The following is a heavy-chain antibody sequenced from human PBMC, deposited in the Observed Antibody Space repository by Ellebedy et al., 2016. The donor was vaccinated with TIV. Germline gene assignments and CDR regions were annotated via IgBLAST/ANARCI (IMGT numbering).Heavy chain of an antibody. Sequence: MPSETLSLTCTVSGCSTSTYYWTWIRRPPGKGLEWIGYIYYSGSTNYNPSPKSRVTISVDTSKNQFSLKMSSVTAADTAVYYCARHGYSGYDRQFDYWGQGTLVTVSS. CDR1: GCSTSTYY. CDR3: ARHGYSGYDRQFDY. V-gene: IGHV4-59*08. D-gene: IGHD5-12*01. CDR2: IYYSGST. J-gene: IGHJ4*02.